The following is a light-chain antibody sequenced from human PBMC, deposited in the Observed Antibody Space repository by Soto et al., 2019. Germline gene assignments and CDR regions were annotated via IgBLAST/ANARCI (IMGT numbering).Light chain of an antibody. CDR3: ASWDNDLNGPI. CDR1: ASNVGSTY. Sequence: QSLLTQPPSACGTPGQRVSISCSGSASNVGSTYVFWYQQVPGTAPTLVIYKNNQRPSGVSGRFSGSKSGTSASLAISGLRVDDEAEYYCASWDNDLNGPIFGGGTKLTVL. CDR2: KNN. J-gene: IGLJ2*01. V-gene: IGLV1-47*01.